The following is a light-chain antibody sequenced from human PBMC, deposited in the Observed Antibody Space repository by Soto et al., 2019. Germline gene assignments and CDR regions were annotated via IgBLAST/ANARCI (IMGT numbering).Light chain of an antibody. V-gene: IGKV3-20*01. CDR1: QSVRSTY. J-gene: IGKJ4*01. CDR3: QQYGAYPLT. Sequence: EIVLTQSPGTLSLSPGERATLSCRASQSVRSTYLAWYQQKPGLAPRLLIFGVSNRATGIPDRFSGSGSGTDFTLNISRLEPEDFAVYYCQQYGAYPLTFGGGTRVEIK. CDR2: GVS.